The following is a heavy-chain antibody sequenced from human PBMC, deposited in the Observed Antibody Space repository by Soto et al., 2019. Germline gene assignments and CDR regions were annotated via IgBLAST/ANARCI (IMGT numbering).Heavy chain of an antibody. V-gene: IGHV5-51*01. D-gene: IGHD6-19*01. Sequence: PGESLKISCKGSGYSFTTYWIGWVRQMPGKGLEWMGIIYPGDSDTRYSPSFQGQVSISADTSISTAYLQWTSLKASDTAMYYWARSRRGAYSSGWYSPSGYYNYGIDVWGQGTKVTVSS. CDR3: ARSRRGAYSSGWYSPSGYYNYGIDV. CDR1: GYSFTTYW. CDR2: IYPGDSDT. J-gene: IGHJ6*02.